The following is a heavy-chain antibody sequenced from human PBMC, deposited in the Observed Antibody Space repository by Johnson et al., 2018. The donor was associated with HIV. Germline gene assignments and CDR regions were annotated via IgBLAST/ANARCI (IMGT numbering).Heavy chain of an antibody. V-gene: IGHV3-15*01. CDR2: IKTKSDGGTI. CDR3: TTDWEYYYGAGKLDAFDM. Sequence: VQLVESGGGLVKPGGSLRLSCVASGFTFSSAWMGWVRQAPGKGLEWVGRIKTKSDGGTIDYNAPVKGSFSISRDDSKNSLYLKMNSLKTEDTAVYYCTTDWEYYYGAGKLDAFDMWGQGTMVTVSS. D-gene: IGHD3-10*01. J-gene: IGHJ3*02. CDR1: GFTFSSAW.